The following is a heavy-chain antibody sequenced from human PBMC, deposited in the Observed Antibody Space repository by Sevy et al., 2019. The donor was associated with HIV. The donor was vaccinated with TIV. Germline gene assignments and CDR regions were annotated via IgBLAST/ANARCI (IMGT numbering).Heavy chain of an antibody. J-gene: IGHJ4*02. CDR2: IYYNGHI. Sequence: SETLSLTCTVSGGSITSLYWNWIRQPPGKGLEWIANIYYNGHINYNPSLKGRVTLSPDTSKNQFSLRLSSVTAADTAMYYCAGENAWGRGYSWGQGTLVTVSS. D-gene: IGHD1-26*01. CDR1: GGSITSLY. CDR3: AGENAWGRGYS. V-gene: IGHV4-59*08.